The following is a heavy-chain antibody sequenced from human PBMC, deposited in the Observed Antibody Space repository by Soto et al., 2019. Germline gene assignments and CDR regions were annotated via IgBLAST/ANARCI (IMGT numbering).Heavy chain of an antibody. Sequence: QITLKGSGPPLVKPTQTLTLTCTFSGFSLSSSGVGVGWIRQSPGKALEWLTLIYWDDDKRYSPSLKSRLTITKDTSKNQVVLTMTNMDPVDTATYYCAHSFYCSGGNCYSDYWGQGTLVTVSS. V-gene: IGHV2-5*02. CDR3: AHSFYCSGGNCYSDY. J-gene: IGHJ4*02. D-gene: IGHD2-15*01. CDR2: IYWDDDK. CDR1: GFSLSSSGVG.